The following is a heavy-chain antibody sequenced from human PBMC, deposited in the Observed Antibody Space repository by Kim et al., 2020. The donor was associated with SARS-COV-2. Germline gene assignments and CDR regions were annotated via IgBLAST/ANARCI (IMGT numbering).Heavy chain of an antibody. Sequence: ASVKVSCKTSGHTFSDYHLNWVRQAPGQGLEWMGRITPNSGVTFYAQKFQGRVTMTRDTSISTAYMELTSLTSDDTAVYYCTIDSGDWDIDYWCQGALVIVSS. J-gene: IGHJ4*02. D-gene: IGHD7-27*01. CDR3: TIDSGDWDIDY. V-gene: IGHV1-2*06. CDR2: ITPNSGVT. CDR1: GHTFSDYH.